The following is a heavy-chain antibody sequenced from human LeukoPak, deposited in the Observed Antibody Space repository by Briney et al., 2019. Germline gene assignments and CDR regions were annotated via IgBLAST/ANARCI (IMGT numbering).Heavy chain of an antibody. D-gene: IGHD5-12*01. CDR1: GGSINSYY. CDR2: IYSSGTT. J-gene: IGHJ4*02. CDR3: ARYSGYEGFDY. Sequence: SETLSLTCTVSGGSINSYYWSWIRQPAGKGLEWIGRIYSSGTTNYNPSLKTRVTMSVDTSKNQFSLKLSSVTAADTAVYYCARYSGYEGFDYWGQGTLVTVSS. V-gene: IGHV4-4*07.